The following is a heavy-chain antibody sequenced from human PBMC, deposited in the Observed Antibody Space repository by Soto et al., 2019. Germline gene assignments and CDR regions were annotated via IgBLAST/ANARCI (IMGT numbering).Heavy chain of an antibody. CDR2: ISAYNGNT. V-gene: IGHV1-18*01. CDR3: ARDIVKYSRYDTAFAI. D-gene: IGHD5-12*01. CDR1: GYTFTSYG. J-gene: IGHJ3*02. Sequence: QVQLVQSGAEVKKPGASVKVSCKASGYTFTSYGISWVRQAPGQGLERMGWISAYNGNTNYAQKLQGRVTMTTDTSTSTAYMELRSLRSDDTAVYYCARDIVKYSRYDTAFAIWGQGTMVTVSS.